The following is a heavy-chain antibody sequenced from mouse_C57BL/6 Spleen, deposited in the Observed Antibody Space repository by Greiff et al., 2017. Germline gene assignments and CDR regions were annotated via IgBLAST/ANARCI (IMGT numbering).Heavy chain of an antibody. CDR2: ISSGTSTI. V-gene: IGHV5-17*01. J-gene: IGHJ2*01. CDR1: GFTISDYG. Sequence: EVQRVESGGGLVRPGGSLKFSCAASGFTISDYGMHWVRPAPEKGLEWVAYISSGTSTIYYAATVTGRFTISRDNAKNTLFLQMTSLRSEETAMYYCARLRDGYYAPYMDYWGQGTTLTVSS. CDR3: ARLRDGYYAPYMDY. D-gene: IGHD2-3*01.